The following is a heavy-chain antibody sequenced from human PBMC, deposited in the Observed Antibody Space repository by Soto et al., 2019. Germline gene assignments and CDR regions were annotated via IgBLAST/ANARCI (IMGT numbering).Heavy chain of an antibody. D-gene: IGHD5-18*01. V-gene: IGHV4-39*01. CDR2: VHFRGST. CDR3: ARRGPNNSYGYDHRLDP. J-gene: IGHJ5*02. Sequence: SETLSLTCSVSGGSISSNSYFWDWIRQSPGKGLEWIGSVHFRGSTYYNPSLKSRVTISVDTSKNQFSLKLTSVTAADGAVYYCARRGPNNSYGYDHRLDPWGQGTLVTVSS. CDR1: GGSISSNSYF.